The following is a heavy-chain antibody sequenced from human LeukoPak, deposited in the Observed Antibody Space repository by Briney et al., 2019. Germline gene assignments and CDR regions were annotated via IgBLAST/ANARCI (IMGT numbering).Heavy chain of an antibody. V-gene: IGHV4-4*07. Sequence: SETLSLTCTVSGGSISSYYWSWLRQPPGKGLEWIGHIYTSGSTNYNPSLQSRVTMSVDTSKNQFSLKLRSVTAADTAVYYCARAGYRSDHAFDIWGQGTMVTVSS. J-gene: IGHJ3*02. D-gene: IGHD6-19*01. CDR2: IYTSGST. CDR1: GGSISSYY. CDR3: ARAGYRSDHAFDI.